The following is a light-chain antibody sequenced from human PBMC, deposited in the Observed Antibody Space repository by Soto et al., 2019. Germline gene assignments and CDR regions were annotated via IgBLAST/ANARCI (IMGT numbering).Light chain of an antibody. CDR2: YAS. CDR1: QRINSN. Sequence: EIQMTQSPSTLSVSPGDTATLTCRASQRINSNLAWYQQKPGKAPRLLIYYASTMATGIPSRFSGSGSGTDFTLTISSLQSEDVGVYYCQKYDTGPLTFGQGTKVDIK. V-gene: IGKV3-15*01. CDR3: QKYDTGPLT. J-gene: IGKJ1*01.